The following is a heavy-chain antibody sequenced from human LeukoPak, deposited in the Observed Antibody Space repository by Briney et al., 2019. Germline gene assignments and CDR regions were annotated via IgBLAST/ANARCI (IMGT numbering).Heavy chain of an antibody. CDR2: INHSGNT. Sequence: SETLSLTCAVYGDTLSGYYWSRIRQSPGKGLEWIGEINHSGNTNYNPSLKSRVSILVDTSKNQFSLKLTSVTAADTAVYYCARGDAGYCSSSSCYGMRWFDRWGQGVLVTVSS. CDR3: ARGDAGYCSSSSCYGMRWFDR. CDR1: GDTLSGYY. D-gene: IGHD2-2*01. V-gene: IGHV4-34*01. J-gene: IGHJ5*02.